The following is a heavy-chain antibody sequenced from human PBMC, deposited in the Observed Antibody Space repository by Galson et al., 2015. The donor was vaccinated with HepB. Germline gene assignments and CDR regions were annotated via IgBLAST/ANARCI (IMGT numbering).Heavy chain of an antibody. CDR2: TNPNSGNT. J-gene: IGHJ6*02. Sequence: SVKVSCKASGYTFTSYDINWVRQATGQGLEWMGWTNPNSGNTGYAQKFQGRVTMTKSTSISTAYMELSSLRSEDTAVYYCARVPTYCRNRSCSCREGIDVWGQGPTVPVPS. CDR3: ARVPTYCRNRSCSCREGIDV. V-gene: IGHV1-8*01. D-gene: IGHD2-15*01. CDR1: GYTFTSYD.